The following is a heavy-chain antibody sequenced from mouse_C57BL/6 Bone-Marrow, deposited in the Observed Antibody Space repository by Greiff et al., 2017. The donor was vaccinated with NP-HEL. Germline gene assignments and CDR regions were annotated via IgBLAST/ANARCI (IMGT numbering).Heavy chain of an antibody. J-gene: IGHJ4*01. CDR1: GFNIKDYY. Sequence: EVKLMESGAELVKPGASVKLSCTASGFNIKDYYMHWVKQRTEQGLEWIGSIDPEDGETKYAPKFQGKATITADTSSNTAYLQLSSLTSKDTAVYYCASYGNFYAMDYWGQGTSVTVSS. CDR3: ASYGNFYAMDY. CDR2: IDPEDGET. V-gene: IGHV14-2*01. D-gene: IGHD2-1*01.